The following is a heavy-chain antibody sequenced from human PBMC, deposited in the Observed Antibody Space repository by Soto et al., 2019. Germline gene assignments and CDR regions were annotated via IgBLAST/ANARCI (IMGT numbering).Heavy chain of an antibody. D-gene: IGHD6-19*01. CDR3: ARRKWLVAVIDY. CDR1: GGSFSGYY. Sequence: SETLSLTCAVYGGSFSGYYWSWIRQPPGKGLEWIGEINHSGSTNYNPSLKSRVTISVDTSKNQFSLKLSSVTAADTAVYYCARRKWLVAVIDYWGQGTLVTVSS. J-gene: IGHJ4*02. CDR2: INHSGST. V-gene: IGHV4-34*01.